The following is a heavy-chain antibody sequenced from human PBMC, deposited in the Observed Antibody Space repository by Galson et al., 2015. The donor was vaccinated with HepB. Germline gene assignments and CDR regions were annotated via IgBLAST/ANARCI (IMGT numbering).Heavy chain of an antibody. CDR3: ALPFCGGDCSSGDYYLDY. V-gene: IGHV3-30-3*01. CDR2: ISYVGGHT. Sequence: SLRLSCAASGFPFSDFPLHWVRQAPGKGLEWVAVISYVGGHTYYADSEKGRFTVSRDSSKNTLYLQMNSLRVEDTATYYCALPFCGGDCSSGDYYLDYWGQGTLVTVSS. J-gene: IGHJ4*02. D-gene: IGHD2-21*02. CDR1: GFPFSDFP.